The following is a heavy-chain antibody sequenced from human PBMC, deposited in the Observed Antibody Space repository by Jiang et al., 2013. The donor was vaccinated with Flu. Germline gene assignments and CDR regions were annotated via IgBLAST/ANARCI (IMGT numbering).Heavy chain of an antibody. CDR2: MNPNSGNT. CDR3: ARGRYDFWSGYYTSSGMDV. V-gene: IGHV1-8*01. J-gene: IGHJ6*02. D-gene: IGHD3-3*01. Sequence: TSYDINWVRQATGQGLEWMGWMNPNSGNTGYAQKFQGRVTMTRNTSISTAYMELSSLRSEDTAVYYCARGRYDFWSGYYTSSGMDVWGQGTTVTVSS. CDR1: TSYD.